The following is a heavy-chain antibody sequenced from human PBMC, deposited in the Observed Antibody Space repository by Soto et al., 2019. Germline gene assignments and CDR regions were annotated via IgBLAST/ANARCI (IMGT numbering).Heavy chain of an antibody. CDR1: GCSISSGGYY. CDR3: AREVTGTTRPTVPAAD. D-gene: IGHD1-20*01. CDR2: IYYSGST. J-gene: IGHJ4*02. V-gene: IGHV4-31*03. Sequence: PSLTCSVSGCSISSGGYYWSWIRQHPGKGLEWIGYIYYSGSTYYNPSLKSRVTISVDTSKNQFSLKLSSVTAADTAVYYCAREVTGTTRPTVPAADWGQGTLVTVSS.